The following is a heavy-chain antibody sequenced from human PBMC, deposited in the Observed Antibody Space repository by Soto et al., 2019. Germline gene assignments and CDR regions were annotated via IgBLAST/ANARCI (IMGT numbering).Heavy chain of an antibody. CDR2: FYYSGRT. J-gene: IGHJ4*02. CDR1: GGSITSSSYS. Sequence: SETLSLTCTVSGGSITSSSYSWGWIRQPPGKGLEWIGSFYYSGRTYYNPSLTSRVTISVDTSKNQFSLKLNSVTPADTAVYFCARHMGFSSSWTAFDSWGQGTLVTVSS. D-gene: IGHD6-13*01. V-gene: IGHV4-39*01. CDR3: ARHMGFSSSWTAFDS.